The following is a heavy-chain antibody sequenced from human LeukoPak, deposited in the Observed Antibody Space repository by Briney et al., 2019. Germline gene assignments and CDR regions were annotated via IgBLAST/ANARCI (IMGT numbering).Heavy chain of an antibody. D-gene: IGHD4-17*01. Sequence: GGSLRLSCAASGFTFSSYAMSWVRQPPGKGLEWVSAICADGGSTYNPAPVMGRCTISRDNSKNTLYLQMNSRRAEDTAVYYCAKGVSGDYGGCLEYWGQGTLVTVSS. J-gene: IGHJ4*02. CDR3: AKGVSGDYGGCLEY. V-gene: IGHV3-23*01. CDR2: ICADGGST. CDR1: GFTFSSYA.